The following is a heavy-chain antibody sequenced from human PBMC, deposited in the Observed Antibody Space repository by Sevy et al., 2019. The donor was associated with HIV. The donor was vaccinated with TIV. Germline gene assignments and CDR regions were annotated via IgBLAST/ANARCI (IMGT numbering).Heavy chain of an antibody. CDR1: GFTFRNYV. J-gene: IGHJ3*02. CDR3: AKRVAGALAALDI. Sequence: GGSLRLSCAASGFTFRNYVMNWVRQPPGKGLEWVSVISDGGVTTYYADSVKGRFTISRDDSKSTLYLQMNSLRVEDTAVYFCAKRVAGALAALDIWGQGTMVTVSS. V-gene: IGHV3-23*01. D-gene: IGHD3-10*01. CDR2: ISDGGVTT.